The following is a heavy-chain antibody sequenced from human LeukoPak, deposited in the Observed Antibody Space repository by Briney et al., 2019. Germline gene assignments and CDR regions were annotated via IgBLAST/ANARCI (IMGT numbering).Heavy chain of an antibody. D-gene: IGHD4-11*01. CDR1: GGSISSYY. CDR2: IYYSGST. J-gene: IGHJ5*02. Sequence: SETLSPTCTVSGGSISSYYWSWIRQPPGKGLEWIGYIYYSGSTNYNPSLKSRVTISVDTSKNQFSLKLSSVTAADTAVYYCARAQITTSGSNWFDPWGQGTLVAVSS. CDR3: ARAQITTSGSNWFDP. V-gene: IGHV4-59*01.